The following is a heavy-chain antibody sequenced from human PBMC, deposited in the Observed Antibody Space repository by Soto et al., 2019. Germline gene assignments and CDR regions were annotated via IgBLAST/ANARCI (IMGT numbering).Heavy chain of an antibody. V-gene: IGHV3-48*04. D-gene: IGHD2-21*01. CDR1: GFTFSSYS. Sequence: AGGSLRLSCAASGFTFSSYSMNWVRQAPGKGLEWVSYISSSSSTIYYADSVKGRFTISRDNAKNTLYLQMNSLRAEDTAVYYCARDHVVSRNWFDPWGQGTLVTVSS. CDR3: ARDHVVSRNWFDP. CDR2: ISSSSSTI. J-gene: IGHJ5*02.